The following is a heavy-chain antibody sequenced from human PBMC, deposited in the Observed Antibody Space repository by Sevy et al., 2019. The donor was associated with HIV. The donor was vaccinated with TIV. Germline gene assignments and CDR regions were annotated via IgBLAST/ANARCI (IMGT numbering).Heavy chain of an antibody. D-gene: IGHD2-15*01. V-gene: IGHV1-69*06. CDR1: GGTFSSYA. Sequence: ASVKVSCKASGGTFSSYAISWVRQAPGQGLEWMGGIIPIFGTANYAQKFHGRVTITADKSTSTAYMELSSLRSEDTAVYYCARAVVAATSYYYYMDVWGKGTTVTVSS. CDR3: ARAVVAATSYYYYMDV. J-gene: IGHJ6*03. CDR2: IIPIFGTA.